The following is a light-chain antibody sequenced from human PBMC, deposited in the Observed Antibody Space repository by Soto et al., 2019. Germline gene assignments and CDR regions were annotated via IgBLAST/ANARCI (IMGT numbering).Light chain of an antibody. CDR1: QSVSNN. V-gene: IGKV3-15*01. CDR2: GAS. Sequence: EIVMTQSPATLSLSPGERATLSCRASQSVSNNLAWYQQKPGQAPRLLIYGASTRATGTPASFSSSGSGTEFTLIISSLQSEDFAVYSCQQYNNWPPFTFGPGTKVDIK. CDR3: QQYNNWPPFT. J-gene: IGKJ3*01.